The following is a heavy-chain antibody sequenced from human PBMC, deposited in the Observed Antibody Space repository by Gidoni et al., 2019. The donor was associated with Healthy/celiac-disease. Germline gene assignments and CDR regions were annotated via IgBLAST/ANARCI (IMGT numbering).Heavy chain of an antibody. J-gene: IGHJ6*02. V-gene: IGHV3-11*05. Sequence: QVQLVESGGGLVKPGGSLRLSCAAAGFTFSDYYMSWIRQAPGKGLEWVSYISSSSSYTNYADSVKGRFTISRDNAKNSLYLQMNSLRAEDTAVYYCARDSRGGLVIHIYSEGMDVWGQGTTVTVSS. CDR1: GFTFSDYY. CDR2: ISSSSSYT. D-gene: IGHD3-9*01. CDR3: ARDSRGGLVIHIYSEGMDV.